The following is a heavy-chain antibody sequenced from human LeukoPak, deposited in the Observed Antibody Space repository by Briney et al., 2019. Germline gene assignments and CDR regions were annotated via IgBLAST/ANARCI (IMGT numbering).Heavy chain of an antibody. CDR3: ARAVDYYDSSVYFDY. J-gene: IGHJ4*02. CDR2: IYYSGST. Sequence: PSETLSLTCTVSGGSISSSSYYWGWIRQPPGKGLEWIGSIYYSGSTYYNPSLKSRVTVSVDTSKNQFSLKLSSVTAADTAVYYCARAVDYYDSSVYFDYWGQGTLVTVSS. V-gene: IGHV4-39*07. D-gene: IGHD3-22*01. CDR1: GGSISSSSYY.